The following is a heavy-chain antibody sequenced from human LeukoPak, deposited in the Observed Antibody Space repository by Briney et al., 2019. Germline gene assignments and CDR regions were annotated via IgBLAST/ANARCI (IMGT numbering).Heavy chain of an antibody. CDR3: ARSKGNYCSGGTCPGRLFDC. CDR2: IHYSGTT. Sequence: SETLSLTCTVSGDSISNYYWSWVPQPPGKVLEWIGHIHYSGTTNYSPYLKSRVTISVDTSKNQFCLKLISVTAADTAVYYCARSKGNYCSGGTCPGRLFDCWGQGTLVTVSS. V-gene: IGHV4-59*13. J-gene: IGHJ4*02. D-gene: IGHD2-15*01. CDR1: GDSISNYY.